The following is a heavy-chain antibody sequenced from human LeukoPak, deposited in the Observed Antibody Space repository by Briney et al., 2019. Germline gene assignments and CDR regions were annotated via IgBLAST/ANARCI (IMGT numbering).Heavy chain of an antibody. CDR3: ARDSSGWYGHDAFDI. D-gene: IGHD6-19*01. V-gene: IGHV3-53*01. Sequence: PGGSLRLSCAASGFTFSSNYTSWVRQAPGKGLEWFSVIYSGGSTYYADSVKGRFTISRDNSKNTLYLQMNSLRAEETAVYYCARDSSGWYGHDAFDIWGQGTMVTVSS. CDR1: GFTFSSNY. J-gene: IGHJ3*02. CDR2: IYSGGST.